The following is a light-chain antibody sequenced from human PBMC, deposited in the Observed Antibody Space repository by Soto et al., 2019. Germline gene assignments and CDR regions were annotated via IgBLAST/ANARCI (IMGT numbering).Light chain of an antibody. V-gene: IGLV2-14*03. CDR3: SSYTSSSTRV. Sequence: SVLTQPASVSGSPGQSITISCTGTSSDVGAYDYVSWYQQHPDKSPKLMIYEVSNRPSGVSNRFSGSKSVNTATLTISGLQAYDEADYYCSSYTSSSTRVFGTGT. J-gene: IGLJ1*01. CDR2: EVS. CDR1: SSDVGAYDY.